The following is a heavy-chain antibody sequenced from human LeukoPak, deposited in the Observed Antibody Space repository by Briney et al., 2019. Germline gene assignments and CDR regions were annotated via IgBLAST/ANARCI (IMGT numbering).Heavy chain of an antibody. Sequence: PGGSLRLSCAASGFTFSSYAMSWVRQAPGKGLEWVSAISGSGGSTYYADSVKGRFTISRDNSKNTLYLQMNSLRAEDTAVYYCAKDPPPSGLWFGELYMDVWGQGTTVTVSS. CDR3: AKDPPPSGLWFGELYMDV. CDR2: ISGSGGST. J-gene: IGHJ6*02. D-gene: IGHD3-10*01. CDR1: GFTFSSYA. V-gene: IGHV3-23*01.